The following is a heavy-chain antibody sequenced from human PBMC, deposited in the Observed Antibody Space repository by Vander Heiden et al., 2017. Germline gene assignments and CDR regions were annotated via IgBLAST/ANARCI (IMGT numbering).Heavy chain of an antibody. CDR2: IKQDGSEK. V-gene: IGHV3-7*01. CDR1: GFTFSSYW. Sequence: EVQLVESGGGLVQPGGSLRPSCAASGFTFSSYWMSWVRQAPGKGLEWVANIKQDGSEKYYVDSVKGRFTISRDNAKNSLYLQMNSLRAEDTAVYYCASGVGGSDAFDIWGQGTMVTVSS. CDR3: ASGVGGSDAFDI. J-gene: IGHJ3*02. D-gene: IGHD2-15*01.